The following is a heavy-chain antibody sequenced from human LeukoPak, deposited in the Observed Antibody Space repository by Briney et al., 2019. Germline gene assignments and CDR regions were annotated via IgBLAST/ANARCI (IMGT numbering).Heavy chain of an antibody. CDR3: AKVYSDSRVSDVFFEY. Sequence: GGSLRLSCAAPGLTFSDYAMSWVRQAPGKGLEWVSGITSGFTPHYADSVKGRFTISRDNSKNMFHLQLNSLRAEDTAVYYCAKVYSDSRVSDVFFEYWGQGTLVTVSS. D-gene: IGHD2-15*01. J-gene: IGHJ4*02. V-gene: IGHV3-23*01. CDR1: GLTFSDYA. CDR2: ITSGFTP.